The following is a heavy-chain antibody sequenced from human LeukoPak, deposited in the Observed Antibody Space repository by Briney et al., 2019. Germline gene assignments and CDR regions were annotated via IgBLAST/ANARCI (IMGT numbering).Heavy chain of an antibody. CDR3: ARVRRYSSSSGFTRSTFGMDV. V-gene: IGHV4-59*06. CDR1: GGSISSYY. J-gene: IGHJ6*02. CDR2: IYYSGST. Sequence: SETLSLTCTVSGGSISSYYWSWIRQPPGKGLEWIGYIYYSGSTYYNPSLKSRVTISVDTSKNQFSLKLSSVTAADTAVYYCARVRRYSSSSGFTRSTFGMDVWGQGTTVTVSS. D-gene: IGHD6-6*01.